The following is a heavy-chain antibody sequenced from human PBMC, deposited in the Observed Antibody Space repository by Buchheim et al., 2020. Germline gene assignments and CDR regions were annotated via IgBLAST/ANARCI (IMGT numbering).Heavy chain of an antibody. J-gene: IGHJ6*02. CDR3: AKVMDPRYYYYYGMDV. D-gene: IGHD3-10*01. V-gene: IGHV3-30*18. Sequence: QVQLVESGGGVVQPGRSLRLSCAAPGFTFSSYGMHWVRQAPGKGLGWVAVISYDGSNKYYADSVKGRFTISRDNSKNTLYLQMNSLRAEDTAVYYCAKVMDPRYYYYYGMDVWGQGTT. CDR1: GFTFSSYG. CDR2: ISYDGSNK.